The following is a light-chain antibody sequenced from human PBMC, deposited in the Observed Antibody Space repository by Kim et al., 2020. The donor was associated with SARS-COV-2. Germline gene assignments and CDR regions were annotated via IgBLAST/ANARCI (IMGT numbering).Light chain of an antibody. Sequence: TAPLPCTGNSHNLGTQAASWLQQHQSHPPKLLSYRNNDRPSELSERFSASTSGTTASLTITGLQPEDEADYFCSAWDSSLSAVIFGGGTQLTVL. CDR2: RNN. CDR3: SAWDSSLSAVI. CDR1: SHNLGTQA. V-gene: IGLV10-54*04. J-gene: IGLJ2*01.